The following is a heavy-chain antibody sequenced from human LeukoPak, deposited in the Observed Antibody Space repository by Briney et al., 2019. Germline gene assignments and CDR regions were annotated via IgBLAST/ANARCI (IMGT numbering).Heavy chain of an antibody. D-gene: IGHD3-3*01. J-gene: IGHJ5*02. CDR3: ARTAARSIFGVVISPLNWFDP. V-gene: IGHV7-4-1*02. CDR1: GYTFTSYA. CDR2: INTNTGNP. Sequence: GASVKVSCKASGYTFTSYAMNWVRQAPGQGLEWMGWINTNTGNPTYAQGFTGRFVFSLDTSVSTAYLQISSLKAEDTAVYYCARTAARSIFGVVISPLNWFDPWGQGTLVTVSS.